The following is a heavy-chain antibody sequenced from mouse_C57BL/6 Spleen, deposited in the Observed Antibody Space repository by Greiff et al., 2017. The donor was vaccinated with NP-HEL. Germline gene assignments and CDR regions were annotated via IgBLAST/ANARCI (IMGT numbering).Heavy chain of an antibody. CDR3: AREGWDLYYFDY. CDR2: ISDGGSYT. J-gene: IGHJ2*01. CDR1: GFTFSSYA. V-gene: IGHV5-4*01. Sequence: EVMLVESGGGLVKPGGSLKLSCAASGFTFSSYAMSWVRQTPEKRLEWVATISDGGSYTYYPDNVKGRFTISRDNAKNNLYLQMSHLKSEEAAMYYCAREGWDLYYFDYWGQGTTLTVSS. D-gene: IGHD4-1*01.